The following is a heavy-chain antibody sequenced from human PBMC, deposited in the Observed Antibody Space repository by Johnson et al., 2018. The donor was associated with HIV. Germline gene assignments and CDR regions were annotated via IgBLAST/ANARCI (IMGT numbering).Heavy chain of an antibody. J-gene: IGHJ3*02. CDR1: GFTFDDYG. V-gene: IGHV3-20*04. D-gene: IGHD1-1*01. CDR2: INWNGGST. Sequence: VQLVESGGGVVRPGGSLRLSCAASGFTFDDYGMSWVRQAPGKGLEWVSGINWNGGSTGYADSVKGRSTISRDNAKNSLYLQMNSLRAEETALYYCARVTRYNWNSDAFDIWGQGTMVTVSS. CDR3: ARVTRYNWNSDAFDI.